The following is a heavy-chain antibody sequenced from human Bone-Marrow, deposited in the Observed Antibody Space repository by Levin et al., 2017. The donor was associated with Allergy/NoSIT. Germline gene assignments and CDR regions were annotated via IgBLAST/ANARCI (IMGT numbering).Heavy chain of an antibody. CDR1: GYSFSDRF. J-gene: IGHJ3*02. CDR3: AYRSGSSGVQFEALDI. V-gene: IGHV1-45*02. D-gene: IGHD3-22*01. Sequence: SVKVSCKAPGYSFSDRFLHWVRQAPGQAIEWMAWVTPFNGNTKYAEQFEDRLMFTMDRSASTVYMELSRLSSEDPAMYYCAYRSGSSGVQFEALDIWGHRTVVTVAS. CDR2: VTPFNGNT.